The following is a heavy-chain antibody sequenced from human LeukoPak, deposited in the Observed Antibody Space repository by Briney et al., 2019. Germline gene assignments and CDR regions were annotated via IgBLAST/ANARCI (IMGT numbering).Heavy chain of an antibody. CDR1: GGTFSSYA. J-gene: IGHJ6*02. V-gene: IGHV1-69*13. CDR3: ARPDGYCSGGSCYSGSTYGMDV. CDR2: IIPIFGTA. Sequence: SVKVSCKASGGTFSSYAISWVRRAPGQGLEWMGGIIPIFGTANYAQKFQGRVTITADESTSTAYMELSSLRSEDTAVYYCARPDGYCSGGSCYSGSTYGMDVWGQGTTVTVSS. D-gene: IGHD2-15*01.